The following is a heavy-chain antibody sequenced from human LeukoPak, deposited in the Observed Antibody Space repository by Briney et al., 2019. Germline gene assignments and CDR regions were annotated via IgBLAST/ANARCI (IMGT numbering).Heavy chain of an antibody. Sequence: SETLSLTCAVYGGSFSGYYWSWIRQPPGKGLEWIGEINHSGSTNYNPSLKSRVTISVDTSKNQFSLKLSSVTAADTAVYYCARGGPYCSSTSCYLGAGYNWFDPWGQGTLVTVSS. CDR3: ARGGPYCSSTSCYLGAGYNWFDP. CDR2: INHSGST. V-gene: IGHV4-34*01. CDR1: GGSFSGYY. J-gene: IGHJ5*02. D-gene: IGHD2-2*01.